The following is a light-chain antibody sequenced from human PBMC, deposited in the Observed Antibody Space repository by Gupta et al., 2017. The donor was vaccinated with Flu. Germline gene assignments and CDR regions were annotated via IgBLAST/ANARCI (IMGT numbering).Light chain of an antibody. V-gene: IGLV3-1*01. CDR1: KLGDNY. CDR2: QDS. CDR3: QAWDSSSVV. Sequence: SYELTQPPSVSVSPGQTATITCSGDKLGDNYACWYQQKPGQSPVLVIYQDSKRPSGIPERFSGSNSGNTATLTIIGTQTMDEADYYCQAWDSSSVVFGGGTKLTVL. J-gene: IGLJ2*01.